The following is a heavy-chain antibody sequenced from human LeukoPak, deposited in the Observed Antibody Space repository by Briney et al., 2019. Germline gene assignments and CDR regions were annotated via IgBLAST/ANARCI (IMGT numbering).Heavy chain of an antibody. D-gene: IGHD2-2*01. CDR3: ARDSGADIVVVPAASDY. J-gene: IGHJ4*02. V-gene: IGHV1-69*06. CDR1: GGTFSSYA. Sequence: SVKVSCKASGGTFSSYAISWVRQAPGQGLEWMGGIIPIFGTANYAQKFQGRVTITADKSTSTAYMELSSLRYEDTAVYYCARDSGADIVVVPAASDYWGQGTLVTVSS. CDR2: IIPIFGTA.